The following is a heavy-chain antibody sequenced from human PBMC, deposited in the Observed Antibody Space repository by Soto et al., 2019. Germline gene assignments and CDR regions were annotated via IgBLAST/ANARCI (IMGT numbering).Heavy chain of an antibody. CDR2: ISGSGGST. D-gene: IGHD6-19*01. Sequence: GGSLRLSCAASGFTFSSYAMSWVRQAPGKGLEWVSAISGSGGSTYYADSVKGRFTISRDNSKNTLYLQMNSLRAEDTAVYYCAKDRPGPWFSIAVAGTLLRYWGQGTLVTSPQ. J-gene: IGHJ4*02. V-gene: IGHV3-23*01. CDR3: AKDRPGPWFSIAVAGTLLRY. CDR1: GFTFSSYA.